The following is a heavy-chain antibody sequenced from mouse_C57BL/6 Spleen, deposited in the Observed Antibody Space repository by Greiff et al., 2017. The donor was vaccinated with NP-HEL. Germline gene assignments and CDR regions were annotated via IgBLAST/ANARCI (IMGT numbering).Heavy chain of an antibody. V-gene: IGHV1-55*01. CDR2: IYPGSGST. Sequence: QVQLQQPGAELVKPGASVKMSCKASGYTFTSYWITWVKQRPGQGLEWIGDIYPGSGSTNYNEKFKSKATLTVDTSSSTAYMQLSSLTSEDSAVYSCARDYYGSSLFAYWGQGTLVTVSA. D-gene: IGHD1-1*01. J-gene: IGHJ3*01. CDR3: ARDYYGSSLFAY. CDR1: GYTFTSYW.